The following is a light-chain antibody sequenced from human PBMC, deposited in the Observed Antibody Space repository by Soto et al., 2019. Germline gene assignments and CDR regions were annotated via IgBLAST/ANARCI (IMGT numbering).Light chain of an antibody. CDR2: AAS. CDR1: QNISSY. J-gene: IGKJ1*01. CDR3: QQSYSTHRT. Sequence: DIQMTQSPSSLSASVGDRVTITCRASQNISSYLNWYQEKPGKAPKLLIYAASSLQSGVPSRFSGSGSGTDFTLTISSLQPEDFATYYCQQSYSTHRTFGQGTKLDIX. V-gene: IGKV1-39*01.